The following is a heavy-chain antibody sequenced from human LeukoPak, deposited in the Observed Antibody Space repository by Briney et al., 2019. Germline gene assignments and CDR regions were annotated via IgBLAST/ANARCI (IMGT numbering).Heavy chain of an antibody. Sequence: ASVKVSCKTSGYTFTGYYMHWVRQAPGQGLEWMGWINPNSGGTNYTQKFQGRVTMTRDTSISTAYMELSRLRSDDTAVYYCARDSNSQVGATNWFDPWGQGTLVTVSS. CDR1: GYTFTGYY. D-gene: IGHD1-26*01. V-gene: IGHV1-2*02. J-gene: IGHJ5*02. CDR2: INPNSGGT. CDR3: ARDSNSQVGATNWFDP.